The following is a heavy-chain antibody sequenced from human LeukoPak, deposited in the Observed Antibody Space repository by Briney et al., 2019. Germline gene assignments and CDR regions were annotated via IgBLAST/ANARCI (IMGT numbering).Heavy chain of an antibody. V-gene: IGHV5-51*01. CDR2: IYPRDSRT. CDR3: ARHLSDITSSPNY. CDR1: GYSFSSYS. J-gene: IGHJ4*02. Sequence: KHGESLKISCKGSGYSFSSYSIAWVRQMPGKGLEWMGVIYPRDSRTTYSPSFQGQVTISADKSISTAYLQWTSLKASDTAMYYCARHLSDITSSPNYWGPGTLVTVSS. D-gene: IGHD2-2*01.